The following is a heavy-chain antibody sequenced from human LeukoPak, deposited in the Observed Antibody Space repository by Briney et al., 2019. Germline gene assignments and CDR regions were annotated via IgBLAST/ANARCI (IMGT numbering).Heavy chain of an antibody. V-gene: IGHV4-39*01. CDR1: GGSISSSSYY. D-gene: IGHD6-19*01. CDR3: ARRGSIAVADYDPRGIFDY. J-gene: IGHJ4*02. Sequence: PSETLSLTCTVSGGSISSSSYYWGWIRQPPGKGLEWIGSIFYTGSTYYNPSLKSRVTISVDTSKNQFSLKLSSVTAADTAVYYCARRGSIAVADYDPRGIFDYWGQGNLVTVSS. CDR2: IFYTGST.